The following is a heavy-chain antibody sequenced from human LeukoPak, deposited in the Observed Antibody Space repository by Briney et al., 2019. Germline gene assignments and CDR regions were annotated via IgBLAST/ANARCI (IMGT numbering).Heavy chain of an antibody. D-gene: IGHD3-22*01. J-gene: IGHJ4*02. CDR2: ISYDGSNK. CDR3: AREGTGDYDSSGYYQDY. CDR1: GFTFSSYA. Sequence: GGSLRLSCAASGFTFSSYAMHWVRQAPGKGLEWVAVISYDGSNKYYADSVKGRFTISRDNSKNTPYLQMNSLRAEDTAVYYCAREGTGDYDSSGYYQDYWGQGTLVTVSS. V-gene: IGHV3-30-3*01.